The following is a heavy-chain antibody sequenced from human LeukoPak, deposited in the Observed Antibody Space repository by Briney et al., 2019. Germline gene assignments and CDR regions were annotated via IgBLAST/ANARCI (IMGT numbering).Heavy chain of an antibody. J-gene: IGHJ4*02. Sequence: SETLSLTCTVSGGSISSSSYYWGWIRQPPGKGLEWIGSIYYSGSTNYNPSLKSRVTISVDTSKNQFSLKLSSVTAADTAVYYCARGKYQLLFLPLNYWGQGTLVTVSS. V-gene: IGHV4-39*07. D-gene: IGHD2-2*01. CDR3: ARGKYQLLFLPLNY. CDR1: GGSISSSSYY. CDR2: IYYSGST.